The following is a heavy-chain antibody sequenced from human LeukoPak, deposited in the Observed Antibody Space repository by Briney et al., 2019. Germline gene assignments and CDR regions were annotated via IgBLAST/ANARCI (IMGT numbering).Heavy chain of an antibody. V-gene: IGHV1-18*01. CDR3: ARDAREVLFWFGELFP. CDR2: ISGYNGKT. J-gene: IGHJ5*02. D-gene: IGHD3-10*01. Sequence: GASVKVSCKASGYTFTSYGISWVRQAPGQGLEWMGWISGYNGKTKYAQNLQGRVTMTTDTSTSTAYMELRSLRSDDTAVYYCARDAREVLFWFGELFPWGQGTLVTVSS. CDR1: GYTFTSYG.